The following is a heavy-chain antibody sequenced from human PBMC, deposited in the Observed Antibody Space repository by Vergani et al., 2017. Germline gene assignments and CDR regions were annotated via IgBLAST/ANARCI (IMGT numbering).Heavy chain of an antibody. CDR1: GGTFSSYA. CDR3: ARGRATAEVRWPYSFYDFDI. Sequence: QVQLVQSGAEVKKPGSSVKVSCKASGGTFSSYAISWVRQAPGQGLEWMGGIIPIFGTANYAQKFEGRVRITADRTTSTAYMEMSSLRSEDTAVYYCARGRATAEVRWPYSFYDFDIWGQGTMVTVSS. D-gene: IGHD6-13*01. V-gene: IGHV1-69*06. J-gene: IGHJ3*02. CDR2: IIPIFGTA.